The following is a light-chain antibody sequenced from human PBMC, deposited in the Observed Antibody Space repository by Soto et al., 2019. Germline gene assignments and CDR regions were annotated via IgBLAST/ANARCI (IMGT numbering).Light chain of an antibody. CDR1: QSVLYNSNNKNH. CDR3: QQYYSIPFT. Sequence: DFVVTPAPDSLAVSLGERATINCKSSQSVLYNSNNKNHLGWFQQKPGQPPKLLIYGASFRPSGVPDRFSGSGSGTEFTLTISSLQAEDVGVYYCQQYYSIPFTFGQGTKLEI. J-gene: IGKJ2*01. V-gene: IGKV4-1*01. CDR2: GAS.